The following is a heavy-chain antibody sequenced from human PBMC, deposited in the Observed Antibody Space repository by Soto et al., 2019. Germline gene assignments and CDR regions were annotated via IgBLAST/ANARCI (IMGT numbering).Heavy chain of an antibody. D-gene: IGHD3-10*01. Sequence: QVQLVQSGAEVRKVGSSVTVSCKASGGSFTTITWVRQAPGQGLEWMGRIIPILNKSTYAQKFQGRVTITAGRFTSTAYMEMGSLRAEDTAVYYCAREYRGEDNSELDRTNSESWGQGTLVTVAS. CDR2: IIPILNKS. V-gene: IGHV1-69*04. CDR1: GGSFTT. J-gene: IGHJ4*02. CDR3: AREYRGEDNSELDRTNSES.